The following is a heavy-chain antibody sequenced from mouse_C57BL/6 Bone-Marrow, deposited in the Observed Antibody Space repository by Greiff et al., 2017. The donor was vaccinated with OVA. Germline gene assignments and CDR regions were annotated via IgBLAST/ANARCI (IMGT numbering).Heavy chain of an antibody. J-gene: IGHJ2*01. CDR2: IRLKSDNYAT. V-gene: IGHV6-3*01. D-gene: IGHD1-1*01. CDR3: SLTTVVATGDY. CDR1: GFTFSNYW. Sequence: DVMLVESGGGLVQPGGSMKLSCVASGFTFSNYWMNWVRQSPEKGLEWVAQIRLKSDNYATHYAESVKGRFTISRDDSKSSVYLQMNNLRAEDTGIYYCSLTTVVATGDYWGQGTTLTVSS.